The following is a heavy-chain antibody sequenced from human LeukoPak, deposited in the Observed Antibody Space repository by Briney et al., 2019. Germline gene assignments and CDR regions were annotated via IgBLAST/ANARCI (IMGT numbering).Heavy chain of an antibody. D-gene: IGHD5-12*01. Sequence: GGSLRLSCAASGFTFSSYSMNWVRQAPGKGLEWVSCISSTSSYIYYADSVKGRFTISRDNTKNSLYLRMNSLRAGDTAVYYCARDRRGYSYGLDYWGQGTLITVSS. V-gene: IGHV3-21*01. CDR2: ISSTSSYI. CDR3: ARDRRGYSYGLDY. J-gene: IGHJ4*02. CDR1: GFTFSSYS.